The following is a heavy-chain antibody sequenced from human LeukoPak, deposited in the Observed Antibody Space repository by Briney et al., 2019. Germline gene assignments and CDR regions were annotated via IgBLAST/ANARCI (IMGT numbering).Heavy chain of an antibody. CDR3: ATSRSSWSAEYFQH. J-gene: IGHJ1*01. Sequence: GGSLRLSCAASGFTFSSYGMHWVRQAPGKGLEWVAVIAYDGSNKYYADSVKGRFTISRDNSKNTLYLQMNSLRAEDTAVYYCATSRSSWSAEYFQHWGQGTLVTVSS. D-gene: IGHD6-13*01. V-gene: IGHV3-30*03. CDR2: IAYDGSNK. CDR1: GFTFSSYG.